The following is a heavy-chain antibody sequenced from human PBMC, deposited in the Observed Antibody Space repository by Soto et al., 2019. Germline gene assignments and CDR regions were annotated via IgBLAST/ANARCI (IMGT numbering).Heavy chain of an antibody. D-gene: IGHD2-2*01. V-gene: IGHV1-8*01. J-gene: IGHJ5*02. CDR1: GYTFTSHD. CDR2: MNPHSGHT. CDR3: ASDMSTT. Sequence: QVQLVQSGAEVKKPGASVKVSCKASGYTFTSHDINWMRQATGQGLEWMGWMNPHSGHTNYAQKFQGRVTMTRDTSISTAYMELTSRRSEDPAVYYCASDMSTTWGQGTLVTVCS.